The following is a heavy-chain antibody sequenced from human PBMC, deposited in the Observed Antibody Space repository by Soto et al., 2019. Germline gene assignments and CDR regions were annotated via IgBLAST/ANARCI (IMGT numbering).Heavy chain of an antibody. CDR3: ARGRDGDY. V-gene: IGHV1-18*01. CDR1: GYTFTSYG. CDR2: ISAHNGNT. D-gene: IGHD6-6*01. J-gene: IGHJ4*02. Sequence: QVHLVQSGAEVKKPGASVKVSCKGSGYTFTSYGITWVRQAPGQGLEWMGWISAHNGNTNYAQKHQGRVTVTRDTSTSTAYMELRGLRSDDSAVYCWARGRDGDYWGQGVLVTVSS.